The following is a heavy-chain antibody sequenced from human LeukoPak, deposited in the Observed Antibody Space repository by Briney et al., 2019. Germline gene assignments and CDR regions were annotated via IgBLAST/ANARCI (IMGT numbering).Heavy chain of an antibody. CDR2: IYYSGST. CDR1: GGSISSYY. Sequence: SETLSLTCTVSGGSISSYYWSWIRQPPGKGLEWIGYIYYSGSTNYNPSLKSRVTISVDTSKNQFSLKLSSVTAADTAVYYCARDDDGGGPDYWGQGTLVTVSS. D-gene: IGHD3-16*01. V-gene: IGHV4-59*01. CDR3: ARDDDGGGPDY. J-gene: IGHJ4*02.